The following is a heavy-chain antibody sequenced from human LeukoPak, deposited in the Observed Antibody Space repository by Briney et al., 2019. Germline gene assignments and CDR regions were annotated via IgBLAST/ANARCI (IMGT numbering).Heavy chain of an antibody. CDR3: AKEGGSGWYRGHFDY. Sequence: GGSLRLSCAASGFTFDDYTMHWVRQAPGKGLEWVSLISWDGGSTYYADSVKGRFTISRDNSKNSLYLQMNSLRTEDTALYYCAKEGGSGWYRGHFDYWGQGTLVTVSS. CDR1: GFTFDDYT. D-gene: IGHD6-19*01. V-gene: IGHV3-43*01. J-gene: IGHJ4*02. CDR2: ISWDGGST.